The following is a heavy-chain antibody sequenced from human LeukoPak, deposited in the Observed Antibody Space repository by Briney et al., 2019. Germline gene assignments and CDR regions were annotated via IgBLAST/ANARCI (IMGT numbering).Heavy chain of an antibody. Sequence: SETLSLTCTVSGGSISSYYWSWIRQPPGKGLEWIGYIYYSGSTNYNPSLKSRVTISVDTSKNQFSLKLSSVTAADTAVYYCAREARFSNYYDSSGLDYGGQGTLATVSS. CDR2: IYYSGST. V-gene: IGHV4-59*01. CDR1: GGSISSYY. D-gene: IGHD3-22*01. J-gene: IGHJ4*02. CDR3: AREARFSNYYDSSGLDY.